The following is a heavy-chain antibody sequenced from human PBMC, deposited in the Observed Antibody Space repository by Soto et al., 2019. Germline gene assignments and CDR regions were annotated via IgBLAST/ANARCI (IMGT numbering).Heavy chain of an antibody. V-gene: IGHV4-30-4*01. CDR1: GGSISSGDYY. CDR3: ARVADCSGGRCYFSVDY. Sequence: QVQLQESGPGLVKPSQTLSLTCTVSGGSISSGDYYWSWIRQPPGKGLEWIGHIYCSGSTYYNPSLKRRVTISVDTSKNQFSLKLSSVTAADTAVYYCARVADCSGGRCYFSVDYWGQGTLVTVSS. J-gene: IGHJ4*02. CDR2: IYCSGST. D-gene: IGHD2-15*01.